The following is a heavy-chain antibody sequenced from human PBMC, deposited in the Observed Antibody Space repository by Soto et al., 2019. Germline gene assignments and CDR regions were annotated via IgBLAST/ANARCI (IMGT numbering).Heavy chain of an antibody. Sequence: SETLSLTCTVSGGSISSSSYYWGWIRQPPGKGLEGIGSIYYSGSHYYNPSLKSPVTISVDTPKNQFSLKLSSVTAADTAAYYSARRQGYDSSGYYYLLSFDYRGQGALVTVSS. D-gene: IGHD3-22*01. CDR1: GGSISSSSYY. CDR2: IYYSGSH. V-gene: IGHV4-39*01. J-gene: IGHJ4*02. CDR3: ARRQGYDSSGYYYLLSFDY.